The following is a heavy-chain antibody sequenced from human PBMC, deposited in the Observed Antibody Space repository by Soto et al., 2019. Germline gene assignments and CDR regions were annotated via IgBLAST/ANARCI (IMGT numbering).Heavy chain of an antibody. CDR3: AGAGIAAAGRGGVDY. CDR1: GGTFSSYT. V-gene: IGHV1-69*02. J-gene: IGHJ4*02. Sequence: QVQLVQSGAEVKKPGSSVKVSCKASGGTFSSYTISWVRQAPGQGLEWMGRIIPILGIANYAQKFQGRVTITADKSTSTAYMELSSLRSEDTAVYYCAGAGIAAAGRGGVDYWGQGTLVTVSS. CDR2: IIPILGIA. D-gene: IGHD6-13*01.